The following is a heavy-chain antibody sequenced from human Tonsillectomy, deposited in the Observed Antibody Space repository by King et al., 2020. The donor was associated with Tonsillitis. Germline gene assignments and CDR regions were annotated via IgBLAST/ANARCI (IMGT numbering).Heavy chain of an antibody. CDR2: IYYSGST. Sequence: QLQESGPGLVKPSETLSLTCTVSGGSISSSSYYWGWISQPPGKGLEWIGSIYYSGSTYYNPSLKSRVTISVDTSKNQFSLKLSSVTAADTAVYYCASRPLRFLEWLPKYYFDYWGQGTLVTVSS. D-gene: IGHD3-3*01. V-gene: IGHV4-39*01. J-gene: IGHJ4*02. CDR1: GGSISSSSYY. CDR3: ASRPLRFLEWLPKYYFDY.